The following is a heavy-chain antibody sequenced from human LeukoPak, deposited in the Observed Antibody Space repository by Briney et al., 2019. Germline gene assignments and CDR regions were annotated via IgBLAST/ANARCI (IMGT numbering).Heavy chain of an antibody. CDR2: ISGSGGSK. J-gene: IGHJ4*02. V-gene: IGHV3-23*01. CDR3: AKVVASPITGPFDY. D-gene: IGHD5-12*01. CDR1: GFTFRRYD. Sequence: GGSLRLSCAASGFTFRRYDMRWVGQAPGKGREWVSAISGSGGSKDYADYVKGRFTIYRDNTKNTLYLQMNSLRAEDTAVYYCAKVVASPITGPFDYWGQGTLVTVSS.